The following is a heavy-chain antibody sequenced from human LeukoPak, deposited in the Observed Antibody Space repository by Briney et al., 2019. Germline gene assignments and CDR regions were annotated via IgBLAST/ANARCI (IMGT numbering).Heavy chain of an antibody. J-gene: IGHJ4*02. CDR2: IYYSGTT. Sequence: SETLSLTCTVSGSLISISTYYWGWIRQPPGKGLEWIGSIYYSGTTHYNPSLKSRVTISVDTSKNQFSLKLNSVTAADTAVFYCAANSADYNTLGSSYKVWGQGTLVTVSS. CDR3: AANSADYNTLGSSYKV. V-gene: IGHV4-39*01. D-gene: IGHD3-10*01. CDR1: GSLISISTYY.